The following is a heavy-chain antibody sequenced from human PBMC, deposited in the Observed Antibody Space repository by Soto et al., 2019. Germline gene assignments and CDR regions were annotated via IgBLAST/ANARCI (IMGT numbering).Heavy chain of an antibody. V-gene: IGHV3-74*01. D-gene: IGHD2-15*01. CDR1: GFTFSNYW. CDR2: INSDGSVS. CDR3: ARGDCVGGTCYSLAGSFYYYMDV. J-gene: IGHJ6*03. Sequence: EVQLVESGGGLVQPGGSLRLSCAASGFTFSNYWMYWVRQAPGKGLVWVSRINSDGSVSSYADSVKGRLTISRDNVKNTLYLQMNSLRAADTAVYYCARGDCVGGTCYSLAGSFYYYMDVWGKGTTVTVS.